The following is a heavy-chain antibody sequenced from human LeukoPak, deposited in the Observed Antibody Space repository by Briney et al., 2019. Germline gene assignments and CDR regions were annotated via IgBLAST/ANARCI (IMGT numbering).Heavy chain of an antibody. D-gene: IGHD3-9*01. CDR1: GFTFSSYA. V-gene: IGHV3-23*01. J-gene: IGHJ6*02. CDR3: AKSTQRYNILTGYYNSYYYYGMDV. CDR2: ISDSGGST. Sequence: GGSLRLSCAASGFTFSSYAMSCVRQAPGKGLEWVSAISDSGGSTYYADSVKGRFTISRDNSKNTLYLQMNSLRAEDTAVYCCAKSTQRYNILTGYYNSYYYYGMDVWGQGTTVTVSS.